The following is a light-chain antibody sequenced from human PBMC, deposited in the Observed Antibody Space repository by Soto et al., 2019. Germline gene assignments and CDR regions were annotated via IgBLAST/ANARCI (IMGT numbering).Light chain of an antibody. CDR2: GAS. Sequence: ETVLTQAPGTLSLSPGERATLSCRASQSVSSSYLAWYQQKPGQAPRLLIYGASTRATGIPARFSGSGSGTEFTLTISSLQSEDFAVYYCQQYNVWPPLFGQGTRLEIK. J-gene: IGKJ5*01. V-gene: IGKV3-15*01. CDR1: QSVSSSY. CDR3: QQYNVWPPL.